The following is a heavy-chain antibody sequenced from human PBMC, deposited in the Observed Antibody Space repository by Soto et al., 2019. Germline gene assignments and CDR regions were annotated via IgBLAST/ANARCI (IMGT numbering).Heavy chain of an antibody. CDR3: SRFGAYGSH. V-gene: IGHV1-18*04. CDR1: GYTLTSYG. Sequence: QVQLVQSGPELKKPGASVKVSCKASGYTLTSYGISWVRQAPGQGLEWMGRINANNGDTDYRQKFQGRITMTADASTDTVYMDLRNLTTDDTGVYYCSRFGAYGSHWGQGTQITVSS. J-gene: IGHJ4*02. D-gene: IGHD1-26*01. CDR2: INANNGDT.